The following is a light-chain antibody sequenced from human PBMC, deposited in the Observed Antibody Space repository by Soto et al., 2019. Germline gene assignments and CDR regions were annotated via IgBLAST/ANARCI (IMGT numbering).Light chain of an antibody. CDR2: EVS. J-gene: IGLJ1*01. CDR1: SSDVGGYNY. Sequence: QSALTQPASVSGSPGQSITISCTGTSSDVGGYNYVSWSQQRPGKAPQLMIYEVSNRPSGVSNRFSGSKSGNTASLTISGLQAEDEAHYYCSSYTSSSTYVFGTGTKVTVL. CDR3: SSYTSSSTYV. V-gene: IGLV2-14*01.